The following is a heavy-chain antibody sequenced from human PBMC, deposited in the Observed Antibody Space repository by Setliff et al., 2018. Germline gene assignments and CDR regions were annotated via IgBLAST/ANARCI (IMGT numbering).Heavy chain of an antibody. Sequence: GASVKVSCKASGYTFSSYAISWVRQAPGQGLEWLGWISVYSGNTDYAQNFQGRVTMTADTSTSTAYMELRSLTSDDTAVYYCARRPRAVYGSGRRNWFLDYWGQGTQVTVSS. CDR1: GYTFSSYA. V-gene: IGHV1-18*01. CDR3: ARRPRAVYGSGRRNWFLDY. D-gene: IGHD3-10*01. CDR2: ISVYSGNT. J-gene: IGHJ4*02.